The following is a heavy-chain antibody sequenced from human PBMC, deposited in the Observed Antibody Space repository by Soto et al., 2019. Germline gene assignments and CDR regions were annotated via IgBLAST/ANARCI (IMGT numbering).Heavy chain of an antibody. CDR1: GFTLSSYT. J-gene: IGHJ6*02. CDR3: AKDRGSGSPQYGMDV. CDR2: ISVSGNT. Sequence: EVHLLESGGGLVQPGGYLRLSCAASGFTLSSYTMRWVRLAPGKGLEWVSTISVSGNTYYADSVKGRFTISRDNSKNTLYLQMNSLRAEDTALFYCAKDRGSGSPQYGMDVWGQGTTVTVSS. D-gene: IGHD1-26*01. V-gene: IGHV3-23*01.